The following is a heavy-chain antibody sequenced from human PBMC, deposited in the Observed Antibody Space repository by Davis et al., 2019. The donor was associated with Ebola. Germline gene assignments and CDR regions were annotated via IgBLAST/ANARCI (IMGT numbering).Heavy chain of an antibody. Sequence: GESLKISCKGSGYSFTRYWIGWVRQMPGKGLEWMGIIYPGDSDTRYSPSFQGQVTISADRSISTAYLHWSSLKASDTAMYYCARQTTVTTDFDYWGQGTLVTVSS. D-gene: IGHD4-17*01. V-gene: IGHV5-51*01. CDR3: ARQTTVTTDFDY. CDR2: IYPGDSDT. CDR1: GYSFTRYW. J-gene: IGHJ4*02.